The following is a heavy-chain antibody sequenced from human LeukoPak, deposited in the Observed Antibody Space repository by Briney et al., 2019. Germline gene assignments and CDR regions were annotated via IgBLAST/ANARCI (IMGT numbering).Heavy chain of an antibody. CDR2: IYPGDSDT. Sequence: GESLKISCKGSGYSFTSYWIGWVRQMPGKGLEWMGIIYPGDSDTRYSPSFQGQVTISADKSISTAYLQWSSLKASDTAMYYCARKYYYDSSGYTGEYYFDYWGQGTLVTVSS. V-gene: IGHV5-51*01. CDR3: ARKYYYDSSGYTGEYYFDY. CDR1: GYSFTSYW. J-gene: IGHJ4*02. D-gene: IGHD3-22*01.